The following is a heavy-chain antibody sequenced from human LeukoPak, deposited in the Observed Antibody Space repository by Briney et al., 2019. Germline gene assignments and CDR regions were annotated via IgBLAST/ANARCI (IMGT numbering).Heavy chain of an antibody. V-gene: IGHV1-2*02. Sequence: ASVKVSCKASGYTFTGYYMHWVRQAPGQGLEWMGWINPNSGGTIYAQKFQGRVTMTRDTSISTAYMELSRLRSDDTAVYYCARNLPEYSSSWNSWFDPWGQGTLVTVSS. CDR3: ARNLPEYSSSWNSWFDP. D-gene: IGHD6-13*01. CDR1: GYTFTGYY. J-gene: IGHJ5*02. CDR2: INPNSGGT.